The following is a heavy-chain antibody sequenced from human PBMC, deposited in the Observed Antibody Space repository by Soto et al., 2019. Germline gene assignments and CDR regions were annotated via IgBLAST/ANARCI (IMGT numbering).Heavy chain of an antibody. CDR2: ISSSSGDK. CDR3: AREPVLLWFGEPQNNYYYYMDV. V-gene: IGHV3-23*01. Sequence: GGSLRLSCAASGLSFSSYAMTWVRQAPGKGLEWVSSISSSSGDKYYADSVKGRFTISRDNSKNTLYLQMNSLRAEDTAVYYCAREPVLLWFGEPQNNYYYYMDVWGKGTTVTVSS. D-gene: IGHD3-10*01. J-gene: IGHJ6*03. CDR1: GLSFSSYA.